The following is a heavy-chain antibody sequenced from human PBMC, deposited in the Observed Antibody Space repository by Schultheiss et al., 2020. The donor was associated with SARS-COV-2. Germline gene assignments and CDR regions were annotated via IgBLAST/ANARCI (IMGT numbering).Heavy chain of an antibody. D-gene: IGHD2-15*01. CDR3: TKASHYCGGGTCYLTAFDS. V-gene: IGHV3-23*01. CDR1: GFTFSSYA. Sequence: GESLKISCAASGFTFSSYAMSWVRQAPGKGLEWVSAISGSGGSTYYADSVKGRFTISRDNSKNTLYLQMNSLRAEDTAVYYCTKASHYCGGGTCYLTAFDSWAQGTLVTVSS. J-gene: IGHJ4*02. CDR2: ISGSGGST.